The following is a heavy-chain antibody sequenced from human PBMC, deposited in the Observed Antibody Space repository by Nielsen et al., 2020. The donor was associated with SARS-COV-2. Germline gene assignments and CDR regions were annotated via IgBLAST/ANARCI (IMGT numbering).Heavy chain of an antibody. D-gene: IGHD2-15*01. J-gene: IGHJ4*02. Sequence: GESLKISCAASGLSVSNNYMTWVRQVPGKGLLWLSRINNDGSSTSYADSVKGRFTISRDNAKNTLWLEMNSLRVDDTAVYYCVGDTGGRWGELWGQGTLVTVSS. CDR2: INNDGSST. CDR1: GLSVSNNY. V-gene: IGHV3-74*01. CDR3: VGDTGGRWGEL.